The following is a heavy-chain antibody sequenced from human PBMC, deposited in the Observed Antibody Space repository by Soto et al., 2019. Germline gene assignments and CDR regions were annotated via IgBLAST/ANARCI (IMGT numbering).Heavy chain of an antibody. Sequence: GALSLSWAASGFTFGGFAMSWVRPAPGKGLDWVSAISGSGGSTYSADSVKGRFTISRDNAKNSLYLQMNSLRAEDTAVYYCARDKASSSHFYYYGLDVWGQGTTVTVSS. CDR3: ARDKASSSHFYYYGLDV. CDR1: GFTFGGFA. J-gene: IGHJ6*02. V-gene: IGHV3-23*01. D-gene: IGHD6-6*01. CDR2: ISGSGGST.